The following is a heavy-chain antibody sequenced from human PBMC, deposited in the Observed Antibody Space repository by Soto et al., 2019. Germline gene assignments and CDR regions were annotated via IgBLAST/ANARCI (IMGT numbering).Heavy chain of an antibody. CDR3: ARVGDRITIFGVISNFDY. V-gene: IGHV3-11*06. CDR1: GFTFSDYY. J-gene: IGHJ4*02. CDR2: ISSSSTYT. Sequence: QVQLVESGGGLVKPGESLRLSCAASGFTFSDYYMSWVRQAPGKGLEWVSYISSSSTYTNYADSVKGRFTISRDNAKNSLYLQMNSLRAEDTAVYYCARVGDRITIFGVISNFDYWGQGTLVTVSS. D-gene: IGHD3-3*01.